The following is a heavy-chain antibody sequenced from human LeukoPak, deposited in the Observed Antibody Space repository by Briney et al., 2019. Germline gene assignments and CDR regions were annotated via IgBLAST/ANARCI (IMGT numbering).Heavy chain of an antibody. CDR3: AKDLYSNYGPADY. V-gene: IGHV3-23*01. J-gene: IGHJ4*02. CDR2: INGGGVNT. Sequence: HLGGSLRLSCAASGFTFSSYAMSWVRQAPGKGLEWVSAINGGGVNTHYADSVGGRFTISRDNSKNTLFLQMNSLRDEDTAVYYCAKDLYSNYGPADYWGQGNLVTVSS. CDR1: GFTFSSYA. D-gene: IGHD4-11*01.